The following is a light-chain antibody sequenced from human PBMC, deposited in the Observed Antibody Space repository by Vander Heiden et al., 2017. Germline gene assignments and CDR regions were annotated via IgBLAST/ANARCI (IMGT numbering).Light chain of an antibody. Sequence: QSALTQPASVSGSPGQSITISCTGTSSDVGGYNYVSWYQQHPGKAPKRMMYEVSNRPSGVSNRFSGSKSGNTASLTISGLQAEDEADDYGSSYTSSSTLGVFGTGTKVTV. CDR1: SSDVGGYNY. CDR3: SSYTSSSTLGV. J-gene: IGLJ1*01. V-gene: IGLV2-14*01. CDR2: EVS.